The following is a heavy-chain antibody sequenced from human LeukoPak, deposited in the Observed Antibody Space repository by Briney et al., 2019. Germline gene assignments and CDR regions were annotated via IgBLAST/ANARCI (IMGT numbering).Heavy chain of an antibody. J-gene: IGHJ4*02. V-gene: IGHV3-43*02. D-gene: IGHD3-10*01. CDR3: TKDLRFVGGYYFDS. CDR1: GFTFDDYA. CDR2: ISGDGGST. Sequence: GGSLRLSCAASGFTFDDYAMHWVRQAPGKGLEWVSLISGDGGSTYYADSVKGRFTISRDNSKYSLYLQMNSLRTEDTAFYYRTKDLRFVGGYYFDSWGQGTLVTVSS.